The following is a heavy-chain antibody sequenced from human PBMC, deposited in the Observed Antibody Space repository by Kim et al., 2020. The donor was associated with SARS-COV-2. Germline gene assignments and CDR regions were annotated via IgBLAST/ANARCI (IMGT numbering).Heavy chain of an antibody. CDR1: RFTFSSYT. CDR2: ISSSGNYI. Sequence: GGSLRLSCAASRFTFSSYTMNWVRQAPGKGLEWVASISSSGNYIYYADSLKGRFTISRDNAKNSLYMQMNSLRAESRASSPTNQTKIGRAHV. CDR3: NQTKIGRAHV. V-gene: IGHV3-21*01. J-gene: IGHJ6*01.